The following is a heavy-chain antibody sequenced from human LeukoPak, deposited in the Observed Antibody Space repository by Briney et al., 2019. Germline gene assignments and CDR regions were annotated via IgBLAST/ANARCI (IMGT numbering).Heavy chain of an antibody. J-gene: IGHJ5*02. V-gene: IGHV1-2*02. D-gene: IGHD2-2*01. CDR2: INPNSGGT. Sequence: GASVKVSCKASGYTFTGYYMHWVRQAPGQGLEWMGWINPNSGGTKCSQKFQGRVTTTRDTSISTAYMELGSLRSDDTAVYYCARFRYCSDTSCYGSSWFDPWGQGTLVTVSS. CDR3: ARFRYCSDTSCYGSSWFDP. CDR1: GYTFTGYY.